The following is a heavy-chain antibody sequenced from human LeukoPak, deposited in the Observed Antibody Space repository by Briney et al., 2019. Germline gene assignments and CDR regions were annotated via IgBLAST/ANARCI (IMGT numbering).Heavy chain of an antibody. Sequence: SETLSLTCSVSGGFISSYYWNWIRQPAGKGLEWIGRIHTSGSTNSNPSLKSRVTMSLDTSKNQISLKLSSVTAADTAVYYCARWSGDYSFDYWGQGTLVTVSS. V-gene: IGHV4-4*07. CDR1: GGFISSYY. J-gene: IGHJ4*02. D-gene: IGHD3-3*01. CDR3: ARWSGDYSFDY. CDR2: IHTSGST.